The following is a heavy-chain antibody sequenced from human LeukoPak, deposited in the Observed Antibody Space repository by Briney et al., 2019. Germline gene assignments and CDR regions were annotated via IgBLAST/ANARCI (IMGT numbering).Heavy chain of an antibody. V-gene: IGHV3-21*06. Sequence: GGSLRLSCVASGFTFNTYSMNWVRQAPGKGLEWVSYISGINDNIFYAGSVKGRFTISRDNAKNSLYLQMNSLRAEDTAIYYCVRDPLGGHFDLWGQGTLVTVSS. CDR3: VRDPLGGHFDL. J-gene: IGHJ4*02. CDR1: GFTFNTYS. CDR2: ISGINDNI.